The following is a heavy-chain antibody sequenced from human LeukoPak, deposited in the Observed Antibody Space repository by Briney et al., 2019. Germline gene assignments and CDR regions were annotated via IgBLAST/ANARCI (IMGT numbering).Heavy chain of an antibody. Sequence: GGSLRLSCAASGFTFSSYAMTWVRQAPGKGLEWVSTISSSGGSTYYADSVKGRFTISRDNAKNSLYLQMNSLRAEDTAVYYCARDSGGNYGDYWGQGTLVTVSS. CDR1: GFTFSSYA. CDR3: ARDSGGNYGDY. J-gene: IGHJ4*02. V-gene: IGHV3-21*01. CDR2: ISSSGGST. D-gene: IGHD3-16*01.